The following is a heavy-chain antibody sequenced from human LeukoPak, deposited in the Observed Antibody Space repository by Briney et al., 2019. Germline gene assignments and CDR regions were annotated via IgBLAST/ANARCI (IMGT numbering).Heavy chain of an antibody. CDR2: INQSGST. V-gene: IGHV4-34*01. CDR1: GGSFSTYY. Sequence: KPSETLSLTCAVYGGSFSTYYWSWVRQPPGSGLEWIGEINQSGSTNYSPSLKSRVTISVDTSKNQFSLKLSSVTAADTAVYYCARDRLVRGVIGYWGQGTLVTVSS. D-gene: IGHD3-10*01. CDR3: ARDRLVRGVIGY. J-gene: IGHJ4*02.